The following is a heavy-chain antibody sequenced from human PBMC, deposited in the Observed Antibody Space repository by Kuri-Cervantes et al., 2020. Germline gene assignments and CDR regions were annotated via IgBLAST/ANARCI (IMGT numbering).Heavy chain of an antibody. CDR2: INPSGGST. CDR3: ARDRITVSGLDY. D-gene: IGHD6-19*01. V-gene: IGHV1-46*01. J-gene: IGHJ4*02. CDR1: GYTFTSYY. Sequence: ASVKVSCKASGYTFTSYYIYWVRQAPGQGLEWMGRINPSGGSTSYAQKFQGRVTMTRDTSTTTVYMELSSLNSEDTAVYFCARDRITVSGLDYWGQGTRVTVSS.